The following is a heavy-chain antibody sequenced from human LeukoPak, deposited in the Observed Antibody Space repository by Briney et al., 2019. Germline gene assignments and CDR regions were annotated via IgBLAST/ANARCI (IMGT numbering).Heavy chain of an antibody. CDR1: GFTFSSYS. J-gene: IGHJ4*02. Sequence: PGGSLRLSCAASGFTFSSYSMNWVRRAPGKGLEWVSYIGSSVSTRYYADSVKGRFTIPRDNGKHSLYLQMNSLRAEDTAVYYCAREGSDFWSGYSKGYFDYWGRGTLVTVSS. CDR3: AREGSDFWSGYSKGYFDY. D-gene: IGHD3-3*01. CDR2: IGSSVSTR. V-gene: IGHV3-48*01.